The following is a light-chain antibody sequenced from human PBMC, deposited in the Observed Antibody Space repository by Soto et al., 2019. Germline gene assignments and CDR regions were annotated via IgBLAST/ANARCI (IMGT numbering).Light chain of an antibody. J-gene: IGKJ1*01. CDR2: GAS. Sequence: EMVFTQSPGTLYLSPGERANLSCRASQSVGSNYLAWYQQKPGQAPRPLIYGASSRATGIPDRFSGRGAGKDFTLTISGLESEAVAVYYCQQYGSTPWTFGQGTKVEIK. CDR3: QQYGSTPWT. V-gene: IGKV3-20*01. CDR1: QSVGSNY.